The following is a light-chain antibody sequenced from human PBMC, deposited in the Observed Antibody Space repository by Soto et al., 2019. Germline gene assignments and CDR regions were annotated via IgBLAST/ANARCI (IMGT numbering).Light chain of an antibody. CDR2: DAS. Sequence: EIVLTQSPATLSLSPGKRATLSCRASQTISSYLAWYQQKPGQPPRLLIYDASNRATGIPARFSGSGSWTDFTLTISTLEPEDIAVYYCQHRSNWPLMYTFGQGTKLEIK. CDR3: QHRSNWPLMYT. CDR1: QTISSY. V-gene: IGKV3-11*01. J-gene: IGKJ2*01.